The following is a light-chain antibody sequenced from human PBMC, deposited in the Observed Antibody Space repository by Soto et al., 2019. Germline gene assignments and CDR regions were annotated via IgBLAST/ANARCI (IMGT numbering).Light chain of an antibody. CDR2: AAS. CDR1: QSLSTNF. Sequence: EIVLTQSPGTLSLSPGERATLSCRASQSLSTNFLAWYQQKLGQAPRLLIFAASSRATGIPDRFSGSGSGTDFTLTISRMEPEDIAGYYCQQYVSSPTTFGQGTKVEIK. J-gene: IGKJ1*01. V-gene: IGKV3-20*01. CDR3: QQYVSSPTT.